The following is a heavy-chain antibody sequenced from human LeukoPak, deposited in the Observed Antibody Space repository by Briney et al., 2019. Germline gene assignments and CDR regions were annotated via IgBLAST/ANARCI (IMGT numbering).Heavy chain of an antibody. CDR2: INPNSGGT. CDR1: GYTFTGYY. Sequence: EASVKVSCKASGYTFTGYYMHWVRQAPGQGLEWMGRINPNSGGTNYAQKFQGRVTMTRDTSISTAYMELSRLRSDDTDVYYCARDSTQRFYYDSSGYYYGVDYWGEGTLVTVSS. J-gene: IGHJ4*02. CDR3: ARDSTQRFYYDSSGYYYGVDY. V-gene: IGHV1-2*05. D-gene: IGHD3-22*01.